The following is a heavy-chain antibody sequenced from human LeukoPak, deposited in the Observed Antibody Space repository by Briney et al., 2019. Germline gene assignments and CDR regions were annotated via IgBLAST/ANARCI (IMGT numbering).Heavy chain of an antibody. CDR3: ASQGDSAYGDYN. V-gene: IGHV3-23*01. Sequence: GGSLRLSCAASGFTFSSYAMSWVRLATGKGLEWASAISGSGGSTYYADSVKGRFTISRDNSKNTLYLQMNSLRAEDTAVYYCASQGDSAYGDYNWGQGTLVTVSS. CDR2: ISGSGGST. D-gene: IGHD4-17*01. CDR1: GFTFSSYA. J-gene: IGHJ4*02.